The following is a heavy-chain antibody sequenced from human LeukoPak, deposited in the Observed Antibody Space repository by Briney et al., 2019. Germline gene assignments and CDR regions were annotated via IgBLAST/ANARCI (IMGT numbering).Heavy chain of an antibody. CDR2: ISGSGCNT. CDR3: AKGCEVRGVICAFDI. J-gene: IGHJ3*02. D-gene: IGHD3-10*01. CDR1: GFTFSSYA. Sequence: GGSLRLSCAASGFTFSSYAMSWVRQAPWKGLEWVSAISGSGCNTYYADSVKGRFTISRDNSKNTLYLQMNSLRAEETAVYYCAKGCEVRGVICAFDIWGQGTMVTVSS. V-gene: IGHV3-23*01.